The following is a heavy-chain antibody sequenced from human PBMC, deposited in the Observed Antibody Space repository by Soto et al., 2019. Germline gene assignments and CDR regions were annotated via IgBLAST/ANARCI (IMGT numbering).Heavy chain of an antibody. CDR3: ARGDSGYDWGVDY. CDR2: INPNSGGT. CDR1: GYTFTGYY. Sequence: QVQLVQSGAEVKKPGASVKVSCKASGYTFTGYYMHWVRQAPGQGLEWMGWINPNSGGTNYAQKLQGWVTMTRDTSISTAYMELSRLRSDDTAVYYCARGDSGYDWGVDYWGQGTLVTVSS. J-gene: IGHJ4*02. D-gene: IGHD5-12*01. V-gene: IGHV1-2*04.